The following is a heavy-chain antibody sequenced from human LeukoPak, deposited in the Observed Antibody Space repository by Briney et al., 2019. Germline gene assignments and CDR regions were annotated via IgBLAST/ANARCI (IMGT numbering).Heavy chain of an antibody. V-gene: IGHV3-21*01. D-gene: IGHD2-2*01. CDR3: ARQGSYQLLSYGLYYFDY. J-gene: IGHJ4*02. CDR2: ISSSSSYI. Sequence: GGSLGLSCAASGFTFSSYSMNWVRQAPGKGLEWVSSISSSSSYIYYADSVKGRFTISRDNAKNSLYLQMNSLRAEDTAVYYCARQGSYQLLSYGLYYFDYWGQGTLVTVSS. CDR1: GFTFSSYS.